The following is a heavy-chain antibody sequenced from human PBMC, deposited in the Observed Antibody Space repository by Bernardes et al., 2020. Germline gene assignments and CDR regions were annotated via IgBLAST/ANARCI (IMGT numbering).Heavy chain of an antibody. CDR1: GFTFSSYW. CDR3: ARGFNSGWQYFDY. D-gene: IGHD6-19*01. V-gene: IGHV3-74*01. J-gene: IGHJ4*02. Sequence: GGSLRLSCAASGFTFSSYWMHWVRQAPGKGLVWVSRVNGDSSTTNYADSVMGRFTISRDDAKNTLYLQMNSLRVEDTAVYYCARGFNSGWQYFDYWGQGSLVTVYS. CDR2: VNGDSSTT.